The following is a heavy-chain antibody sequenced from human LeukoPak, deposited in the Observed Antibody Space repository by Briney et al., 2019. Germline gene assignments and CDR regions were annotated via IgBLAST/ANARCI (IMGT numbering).Heavy chain of an antibody. D-gene: IGHD3-10*01. CDR2: IYYSGST. CDR3: ARLPAPYGSGSHYGMDV. Sequence: SETLSLTCTVSGGSISSGGYYWSWIRQPPGKGLEWIGYIYYSGSTYYNPSLKSRVTISVDTSKNQFSLKLSSVTAADTAVYYCARLPAPYGSGSHYGMDVWGQGTTVTVSS. J-gene: IGHJ6*02. CDR1: GGSISSGGYY. V-gene: IGHV4-30-4*01.